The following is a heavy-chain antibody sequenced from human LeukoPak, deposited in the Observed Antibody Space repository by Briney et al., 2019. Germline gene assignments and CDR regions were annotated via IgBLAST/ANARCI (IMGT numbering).Heavy chain of an antibody. Sequence: PGRSLRLSCAASGFTFSSYAMHWVRQAPGKGLEWVAVISYDGSNKYYADSVKGRFTISRDDSKNTLYLQMNSLKTEDTAVYYCTTGVQLWNSDYWGQGTLVTVSS. CDR1: GFTFSSYA. V-gene: IGHV3-30*04. D-gene: IGHD5-18*01. J-gene: IGHJ4*02. CDR3: TTGVQLWNSDY. CDR2: ISYDGSNK.